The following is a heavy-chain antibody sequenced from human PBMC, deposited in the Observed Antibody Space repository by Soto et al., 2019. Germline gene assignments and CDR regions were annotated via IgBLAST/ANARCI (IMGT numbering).Heavy chain of an antibody. D-gene: IGHD3-3*01. V-gene: IGHV3-23*01. CDR2: ISGSGGST. CDR3: AKITPRSGSDPGWFDP. Sequence: EVPLLESGGGLVQPGGSLRLSCAASGFTFSSYAMSWVRQAPGKGLEWVSAISGSGGSTYYADSVKGRFTISRDNSKNTLYLQMNSLRAEDTAVYYCAKITPRSGSDPGWFDPWGQGTLVTVSS. CDR1: GFTFSSYA. J-gene: IGHJ5*02.